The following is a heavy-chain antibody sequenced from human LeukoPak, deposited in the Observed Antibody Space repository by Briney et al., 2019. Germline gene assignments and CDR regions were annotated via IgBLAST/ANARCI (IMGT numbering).Heavy chain of an antibody. J-gene: IGHJ2*01. V-gene: IGHV4-34*01. D-gene: IGHD3-22*01. CDR1: GGSFSGYY. Sequence: SETLSLTCAVYGGSFSGYYWSWIRQPPGRGLQWIGEINHSGSTSYNPSLKSRVTISIDTSKNQFSLKLSSVTAADTAVYYCARGEDYYDSSGYYSKYFDLWGRGTLVTVSS. CDR3: ARGEDYYDSSGYYSKYFDL. CDR2: INHSGST.